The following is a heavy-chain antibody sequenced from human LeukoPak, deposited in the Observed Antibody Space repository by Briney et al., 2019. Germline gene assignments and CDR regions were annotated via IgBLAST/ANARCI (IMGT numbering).Heavy chain of an antibody. CDR3: AKGGRYCSSATCYHSH. CDR1: GFTFSSYA. CDR2: ISGSGAGT. J-gene: IGHJ4*02. D-gene: IGHD2-2*01. Sequence: PGGSLRLSCAASGFTFSSYAMNWVRQAPGKGLEWVSAISGSGAGTYYADSVKGRFTIPRDNSKNTLYLQMNSLRAEDTAVYYCAKGGRYCSSATCYHSHWGQGILVTVSS. V-gene: IGHV3-23*01.